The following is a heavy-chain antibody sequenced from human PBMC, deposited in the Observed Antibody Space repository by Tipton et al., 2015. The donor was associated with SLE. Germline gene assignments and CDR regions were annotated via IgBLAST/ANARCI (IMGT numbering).Heavy chain of an antibody. CDR2: IYYSGST. Sequence: TLSLTCTVSGGSISSSSYYWGWIRQPPGKGLEWIGSIYYSGSTYYNPSLKSRVTISVDTSKNQFSLKLSSVTAADTAVYYCARELSFWSGNRLGMDVWGQGTTVIVSS. CDR3: ARELSFWSGNRLGMDV. D-gene: IGHD3-3*01. J-gene: IGHJ6*02. V-gene: IGHV4-39*01. CDR1: GGSISSSSYY.